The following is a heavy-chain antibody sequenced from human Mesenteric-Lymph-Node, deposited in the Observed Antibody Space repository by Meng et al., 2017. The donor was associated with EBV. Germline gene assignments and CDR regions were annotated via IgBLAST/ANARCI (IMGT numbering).Heavy chain of an antibody. CDR3: VHRLGVDTWFDP. CDR2: IHWDDDK. Sequence: QITLKEFGPTLVKPTQTLTLTCTVSGSSLSTTGVSVGWIRQPPGKALEWLALIHWDDDKRYRPSLKSRLIIMKDTSKNQVVLTMTNMDPVDTGTYYCVHRLGVDTWFDPWGQGTLVTVSS. J-gene: IGHJ5*02. D-gene: IGHD3-16*01. V-gene: IGHV2-5*02. CDR1: GSSLSTTGVS.